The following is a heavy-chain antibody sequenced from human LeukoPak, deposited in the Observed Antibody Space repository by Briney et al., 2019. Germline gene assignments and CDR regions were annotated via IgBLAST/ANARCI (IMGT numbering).Heavy chain of an antibody. CDR2: ISSSSSYI. D-gene: IGHD3-22*01. V-gene: IGHV3-21*01. CDR3: ARDPIYQYYYDSSGPHFDY. Sequence: KPGGSLRLSCAASGFTFSSYSMNWVRQAPGKGLEWVSSISSSSSYIYYADSVKGRFTISRDNAKNSLYLQMNSLRAEDAAVYYCARDPIYQYYYDSSGPHFDYWGQGTLVTVSS. CDR1: GFTFSSYS. J-gene: IGHJ4*02.